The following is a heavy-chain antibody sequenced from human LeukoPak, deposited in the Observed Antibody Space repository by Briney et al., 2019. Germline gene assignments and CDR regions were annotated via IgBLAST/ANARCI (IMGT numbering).Heavy chain of an antibody. D-gene: IGHD3-9*01. Sequence: SETLSLTCTVSGVSISSYYWSWIRQPPGKGLEWIGYIYYSGSTNYNPSLKSRVTISVDTSKNQFSLKLSSVTAADTAVYYCARHGREDYDILTGYYPYWGQGTLVTVSS. CDR1: GVSISSYY. CDR2: IYYSGST. CDR3: ARHGREDYDILTGYYPY. V-gene: IGHV4-59*08. J-gene: IGHJ4*02.